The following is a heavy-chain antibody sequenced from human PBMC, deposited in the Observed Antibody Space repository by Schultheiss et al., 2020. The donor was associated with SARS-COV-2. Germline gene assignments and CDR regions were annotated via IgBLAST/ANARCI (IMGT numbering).Heavy chain of an antibody. J-gene: IGHJ6*02. Sequence: SQTLSLTCTVSGGSISSYYWSWIRQPPGKGLEWIGYIYYSGSTNYNPSLKSRVTISVDTSKNQFSLKLSSVTAADTAVYYCARGGLSYGMDVWGQGTTVTVFS. CDR3: ARGGLSYGMDV. D-gene: IGHD3/OR15-3a*01. CDR2: IYYSGST. V-gene: IGHV4-59*01. CDR1: GGSISSYY.